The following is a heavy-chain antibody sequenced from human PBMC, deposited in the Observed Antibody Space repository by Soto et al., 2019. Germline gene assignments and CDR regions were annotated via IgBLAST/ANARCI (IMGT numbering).Heavy chain of an antibody. D-gene: IGHD2-15*01. CDR2: IYYSGST. Sequence: SETLSLTCTVSGGSISSGGYYWSWIRQHPGKGLEWIGYIYYSGSTYYNPSLKSRVTISVDTSKNQFSLKLSSVTAADTAVYYCARDPTLYCSGGSCFQVGAFDIWGQGTMVTVSS. V-gene: IGHV4-31*03. J-gene: IGHJ3*02. CDR3: ARDPTLYCSGGSCFQVGAFDI. CDR1: GGSISSGGYY.